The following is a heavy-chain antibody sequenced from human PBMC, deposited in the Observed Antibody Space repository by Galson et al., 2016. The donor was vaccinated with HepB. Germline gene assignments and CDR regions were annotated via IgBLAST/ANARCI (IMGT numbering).Heavy chain of an antibody. J-gene: IGHJ4*02. D-gene: IGHD3-10*01. CDR2: IYHGPHPT. CDR3: ARDLESGSGSYYFDL. V-gene: IGHV3-48*02. CDR1: GFNSSSYS. Sequence: SLRLSCAASGFNSSSYSMNWVRQAPGKGLEWISYIYHGPHPTFYADSVKGRFAISSDKAKNSLYLQMNRLTDEDTAVYYCARDLESGSGSYYFDLWGQGIPVTVSS.